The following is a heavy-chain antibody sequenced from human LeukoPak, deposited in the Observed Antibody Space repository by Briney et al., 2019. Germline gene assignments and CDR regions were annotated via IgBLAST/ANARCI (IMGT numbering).Heavy chain of an antibody. Sequence: SETLSLTCAVYGGSFSGYYWSWIRQPPGKGLEWIGEINHSGSTNYNPSLKSRVTISVDTSKNQFSLKLSSVTAADTAVYYCARGEPPLDTAMEGLGYWGQGTLVTVSS. CDR1: GGSFSGYY. D-gene: IGHD5-18*01. V-gene: IGHV4-34*01. J-gene: IGHJ4*02. CDR2: INHSGST. CDR3: ARGEPPLDTAMEGLGY.